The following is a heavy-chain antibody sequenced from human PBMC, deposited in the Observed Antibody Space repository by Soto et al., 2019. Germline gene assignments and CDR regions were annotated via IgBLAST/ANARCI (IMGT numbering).Heavy chain of an antibody. CDR2: IYWNDDK. CDR3: EHRHELGSFDI. V-gene: IGHV2-5*01. J-gene: IGHJ3*02. CDR1: GFSLSTRAVG. D-gene: IGHD1-26*01. Sequence: KSGPTLVNPTQTLTLTCTFSGFSLSTRAVGVGWIRQPPGKALEWLALIYWNDDKRYSPSLKSRLTITKDTSKNHVVLTMTNMDPVDTATYYCEHRHELGSFDIWGQGTKVTVSS.